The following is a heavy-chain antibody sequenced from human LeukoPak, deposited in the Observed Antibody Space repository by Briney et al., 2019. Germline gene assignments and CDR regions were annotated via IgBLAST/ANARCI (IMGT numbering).Heavy chain of an antibody. Sequence: PGGSLRLSCTASGFTFGDYAMSWVRQAPGKGLEWVGFIRSKAYGGTTEYAASVKGRFTISRDDSKSIAYLQMNSLKTEDTAVYYCTRGLGDYGSCDYWGQGTLVTVSS. J-gene: IGHJ4*02. V-gene: IGHV3-49*04. CDR1: GFTFGDYA. CDR3: TRGLGDYGSCDY. D-gene: IGHD4-17*01. CDR2: IRSKAYGGTT.